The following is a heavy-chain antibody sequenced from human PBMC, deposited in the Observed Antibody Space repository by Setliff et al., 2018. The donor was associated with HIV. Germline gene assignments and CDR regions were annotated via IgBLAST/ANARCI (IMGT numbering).Heavy chain of an antibody. CDR3: ARGGLGVVTSFDS. J-gene: IGHJ4*02. V-gene: IGHV4-31*03. CDR1: GGSISSGGYY. CDR2: IHYSGNT. D-gene: IGHD3-3*01. Sequence: SETLSLTCTVSGGSISSGGYYWSWIRQHPGKGLEWIGYIHYSGNTYGNPSLNSRISISVDMSKNKFSLKLSSLTAADTAVYYCARGGLGVVTSFDSWGPGTLVTVSS.